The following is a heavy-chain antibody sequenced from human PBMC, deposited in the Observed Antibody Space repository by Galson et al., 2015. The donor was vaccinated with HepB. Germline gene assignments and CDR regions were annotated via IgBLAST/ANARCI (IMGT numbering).Heavy chain of an antibody. Sequence: SLRLSCAASGFTFSNAWMGWVRQAPGKGLEWVGRIKSKTDGGTTDYAAPGKGRFTISRDDSKNTLYLQMNSLKTEDTAVYYCTTDPTGEQWPPDYWGQGTLVTVSS. CDR1: GFTFSNAW. D-gene: IGHD6-19*01. V-gene: IGHV3-15*01. J-gene: IGHJ4*02. CDR3: TTDPTGEQWPPDY. CDR2: IKSKTDGGTT.